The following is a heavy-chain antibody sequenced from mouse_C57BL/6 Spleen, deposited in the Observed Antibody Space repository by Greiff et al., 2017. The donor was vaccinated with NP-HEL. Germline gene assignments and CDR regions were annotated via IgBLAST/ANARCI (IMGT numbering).Heavy chain of an antibody. V-gene: IGHV1-9*01. CDR3: ARHEEGYSNWVLDY. Sequence: VQLQQSGAELMKPGASVKLSCKATGYTFTGYWIEWVKQRPGHGLEWIGEILPGSGSTNYNEKFKDKATLTADKSSSTVYMELSRLTSEDSAVYFCARHEEGYSNWVLDYWGQGTSVTVSS. D-gene: IGHD2-5*01. J-gene: IGHJ4*01. CDR2: ILPGSGST. CDR1: GYTFTGYW.